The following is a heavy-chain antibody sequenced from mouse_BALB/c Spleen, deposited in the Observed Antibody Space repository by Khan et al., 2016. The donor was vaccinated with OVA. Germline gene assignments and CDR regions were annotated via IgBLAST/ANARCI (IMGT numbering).Heavy chain of an antibody. J-gene: IGHJ4*01. D-gene: IGHD1-1*01. V-gene: IGHV2-3*01. Sequence: QVQLKESGPGLVAPSQSLSITCTVSGFSLTNYGVNWVRQPPGKGLEWLGVMWGDGSTNFHSALKSRLIISKDNSQSQVFLELNSLQTDDTATYYCAKFTPDYYSMYYWGQGPSVTVSS. CDR2: MWGDGST. CDR3: AKFTPDYYSMYY. CDR1: GFSLTNYG.